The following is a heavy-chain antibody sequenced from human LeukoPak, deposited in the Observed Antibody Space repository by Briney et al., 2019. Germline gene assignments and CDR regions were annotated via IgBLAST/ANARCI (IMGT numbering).Heavy chain of an antibody. V-gene: IGHV3-30*19. CDR2: ISYDGSHR. CDR3: ATLEDRSDY. CDR1: GFTFSTYG. J-gene: IGHJ4*02. Sequence: SLSLSCAPSGFTFSTYGMQWVRQAPGKGLEWVAVISYDGSHRYYADSVKGRFTISRDNSKNTLYLQTNSLRAEDTAVYFCATLEDRSDYWGPGTLVTVSS. D-gene: IGHD2-15*01.